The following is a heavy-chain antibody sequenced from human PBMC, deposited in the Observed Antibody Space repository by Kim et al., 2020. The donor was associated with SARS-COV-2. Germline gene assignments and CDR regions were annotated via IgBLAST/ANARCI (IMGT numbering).Heavy chain of an antibody. V-gene: IGHV3-30-3*01. D-gene: IGHD2-15*01. Sequence: GGSLRLSCAASGFTFSSYAMHWVRQAPGKGLECVAVISYDGSNKYYADSVKGRFTISRDNSKNTLYLQMNSLRAEDTAVYYCARDARYCSGGSCIRTYYYYYYMDVWGKGTTVTVSS. J-gene: IGHJ6*03. CDR2: ISYDGSNK. CDR3: ARDARYCSGGSCIRTYYYYYYMDV. CDR1: GFTFSSYA.